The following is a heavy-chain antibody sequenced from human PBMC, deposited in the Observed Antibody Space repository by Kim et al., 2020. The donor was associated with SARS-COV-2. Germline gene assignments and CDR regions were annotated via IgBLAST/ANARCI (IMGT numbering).Heavy chain of an antibody. Sequence: ASVKVSCKVSGYTFTNYAMHWVRQAPGQRPEWMGWINADSGNTRYPQKFKGRVTITRDTFASTAYMELSSLRSEDMAVYYCATVGHYSNGLDVWGHGTTVTVSS. CDR2: INADSGNT. J-gene: IGHJ6*02. V-gene: IGHV1-3*01. D-gene: IGHD3-10*01. CDR1: GYTFTNYA. CDR3: ATVGHYSNGLDV.